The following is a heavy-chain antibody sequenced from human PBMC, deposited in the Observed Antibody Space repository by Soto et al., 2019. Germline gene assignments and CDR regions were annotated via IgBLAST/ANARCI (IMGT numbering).Heavy chain of an antibody. D-gene: IGHD3-3*01. J-gene: IGHJ5*02. V-gene: IGHV3-23*01. CDR1: GFTFSSYA. CDR3: AKGPQVLRVLEWLNWFDP. CDR2: ISGSGGST. Sequence: EVQLLESGGGLVQPGGSLRLSCAASGFTFSSYAMSWVRQAPGKGLEWVSAISGSGGSTYYADSVKGRFTISSDNSKNTLYLQMNSLRAEDTAVYYCAKGPQVLRVLEWLNWFDPWGQGTLVTVSS.